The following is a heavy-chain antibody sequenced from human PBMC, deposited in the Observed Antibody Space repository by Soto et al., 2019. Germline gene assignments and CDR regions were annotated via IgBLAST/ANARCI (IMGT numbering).Heavy chain of an antibody. CDR3: ARLVTVVVGASTPVDKYDWFDP. V-gene: IGHV5-51*01. Sequence: PGESLKISCKGSGYSFTSYWIGWVRQMPGKGLEWMGIIYPGDSDTRYSPSFQGQVTISADKSISTAYLQWSSLKASDTAMYYCARLVTVVVGASTPVDKYDWFDPWGQGTLVTVSS. D-gene: IGHD2-15*01. J-gene: IGHJ5*02. CDR2: IYPGDSDT. CDR1: GYSFTSYW.